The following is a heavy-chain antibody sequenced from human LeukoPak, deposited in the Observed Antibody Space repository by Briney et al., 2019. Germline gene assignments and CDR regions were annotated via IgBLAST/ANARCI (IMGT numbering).Heavy chain of an antibody. D-gene: IGHD3-10*01. CDR2: INPNSGGT. CDR3: AKSSALWFGELWDYYYYMDV. Sequence: ASVKVSCKASGYTFNGYYMHWVRQAPGQGLEWMGWINPNSGGTNYAQKFQGRVTMTRDTSISTAYMELSRLRSDDTAVYYCAKSSALWFGELWDYYYYMDVWGKGTTVTVSS. V-gene: IGHV1-2*02. CDR1: GYTFNGYY. J-gene: IGHJ6*03.